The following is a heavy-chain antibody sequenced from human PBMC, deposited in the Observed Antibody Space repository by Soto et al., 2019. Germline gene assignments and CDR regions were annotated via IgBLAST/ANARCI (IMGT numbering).Heavy chain of an antibody. CDR1: GFTFSTYS. CDR3: ARDRANFWSDYYASFDY. D-gene: IGHD3-3*01. Sequence: EVQLVESGGVFVQPGGSLRLSCAASGFTFSTYSMNWVRQAPGKGLEWVSYISGSSSRMYYAASVKGRFTVSRDNAKNSLYLQMNNLRDEDTAVYYCARDRANFWSDYYASFDYWGQGTLVTVSS. V-gene: IGHV3-48*02. J-gene: IGHJ4*02. CDR2: ISGSSSRM.